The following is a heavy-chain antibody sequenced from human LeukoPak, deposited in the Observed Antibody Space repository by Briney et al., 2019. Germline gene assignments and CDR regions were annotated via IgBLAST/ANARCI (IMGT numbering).Heavy chain of an antibody. V-gene: IGHV5-10-1*01. CDR1: GYSFTSYW. CDR2: IDPSDSYT. J-gene: IGHJ4*02. D-gene: IGHD4-23*01. Sequence: GESLKISCKGSGYSFTSYWISWVRQMPGKGLEWMGRIDPSDSYTNYSPSFQGHVTISAYKCISTAYLQWSRLKASDTAMYYCARLGGSIKDYWGQGTLVTVSS. CDR3: ARLGGSIKDY.